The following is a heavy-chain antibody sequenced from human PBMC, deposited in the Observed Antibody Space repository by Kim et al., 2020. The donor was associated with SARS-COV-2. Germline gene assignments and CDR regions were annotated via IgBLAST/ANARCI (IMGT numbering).Heavy chain of an antibody. V-gene: IGHV1-8*01. CDR2: MNPNSGNT. J-gene: IGHJ6*02. D-gene: IGHD6-6*01. Sequence: ASVKVSCKASGYTFTSYDINWVRQATGQGLEWMGWMNPNSGNTGYAQKFQGRVTMTRNTSISTAYMELSSLRSEDTAVYYCAILYSSSVRNWAYYYYGMDVWGQGTTVTVSS. CDR3: AILYSSSVRNWAYYYYGMDV. CDR1: GYTFTSYD.